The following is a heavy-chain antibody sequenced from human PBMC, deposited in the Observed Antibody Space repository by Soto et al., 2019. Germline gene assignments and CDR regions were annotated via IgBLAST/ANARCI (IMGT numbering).Heavy chain of an antibody. CDR3: ARGYTEYYYYGMDV. Sequence: SETLSLTCTVSGGSISSGDYYWSWIRQPPGKGLEWIGYIYYSGSTYYNPSLKSRVTISVDTSKNQFSLKLSSVTAADTAVYYCARGYTEYYYYGMDVWGQGTTVTVSS. J-gene: IGHJ6*02. V-gene: IGHV4-30-4*01. CDR2: IYYSGST. CDR1: GGSISSGDYY. D-gene: IGHD1-26*01.